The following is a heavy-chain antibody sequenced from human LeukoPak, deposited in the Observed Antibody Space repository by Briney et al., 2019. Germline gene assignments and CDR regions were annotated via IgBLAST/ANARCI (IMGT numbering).Heavy chain of an antibody. CDR1: GFSFSSFW. Sequence: GGSLRLSCATSGFSFSSFWMSWVRQAPGKGLEWVANIKKDGSEKYYVDSVQGRFTISRDNVKNSLYLQMNSLRAEDTGVYYCARDRYGSSGYYLDYWGQGTLVTVSS. CDR2: IKKDGSEK. D-gene: IGHD3-22*01. CDR3: ARDRYGSSGYYLDY. V-gene: IGHV3-7*03. J-gene: IGHJ4*02.